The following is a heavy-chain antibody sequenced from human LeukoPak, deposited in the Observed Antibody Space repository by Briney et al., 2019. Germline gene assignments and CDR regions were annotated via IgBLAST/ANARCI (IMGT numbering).Heavy chain of an antibody. D-gene: IGHD3-22*01. CDR1: GFTFSSYS. V-gene: IGHV3-21*01. CDR2: ISSSSSYI. J-gene: IGHJ3*02. CDR3: ARDRSPRYYYDSSGRNNVFDI. Sequence: GGSLRLSCAASGFTFSSYSMNWARQAPGKGLEWVSSISSSSSYIYYADSVKGRFTISRDNAKNSLYLQMNSLRAEDTAVYYCARDRSPRYYYDSSGRNNVFDIWGQGTMVTVSS.